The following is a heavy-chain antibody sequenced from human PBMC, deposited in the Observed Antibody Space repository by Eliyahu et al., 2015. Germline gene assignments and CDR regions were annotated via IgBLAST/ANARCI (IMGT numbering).Heavy chain of an antibody. V-gene: IGHV3-21*01. CDR1: DFSXXXXN. D-gene: IGHD2-21*02. J-gene: IGHJ3*01. CDR3: ARDMGIVVVAATRGGHAFDV. CDR2: ISSSSADI. Sequence: EVQLVESGGGLVKPGGSLRLSCAASDFSXXXXNMNGVRQAPGKGLEWVSFISSSSADITYADSVQGRFTISRDNAKNSLYLQMDSLRVEDTAIYYCARDMGIVVVAATRGGHAFDVWGQGTVVTVSS.